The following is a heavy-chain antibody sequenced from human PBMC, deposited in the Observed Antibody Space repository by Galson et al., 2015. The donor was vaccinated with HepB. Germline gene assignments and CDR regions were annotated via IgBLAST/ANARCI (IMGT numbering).Heavy chain of an antibody. CDR1: GFTFSSYA. CDR3: AKLRQGIIAAARFDY. CDR2: ISGSGGST. Sequence: SLRLSCAASGFTFSSYAMSWVRQAPGKGLEWVSAISGSGGSTFXADSVKXRFTISRDNSKNTLYLQMNSLRAEDTAVYYCAKLRQGIIAAARFDYWGQGTLVTVSS. D-gene: IGHD6-13*01. J-gene: IGHJ4*02. V-gene: IGHV3-23*01.